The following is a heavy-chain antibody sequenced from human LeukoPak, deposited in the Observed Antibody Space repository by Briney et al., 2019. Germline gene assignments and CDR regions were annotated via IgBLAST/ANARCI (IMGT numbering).Heavy chain of an antibody. J-gene: IGHJ4*02. Sequence: ASVKVSCKASGYTFTGYYMHWVRQAPGQGLEWMGIINPSGGSTSYAQKFQGRVTMTRDMSTSTVYMELSSLRSEDTAVYYCARDGRDTAMGRDVSPPFDYWGQGTLVTVSS. CDR1: GYTFTGYY. V-gene: IGHV1-46*01. D-gene: IGHD5-18*01. CDR3: ARDGRDTAMGRDVSPPFDY. CDR2: INPSGGST.